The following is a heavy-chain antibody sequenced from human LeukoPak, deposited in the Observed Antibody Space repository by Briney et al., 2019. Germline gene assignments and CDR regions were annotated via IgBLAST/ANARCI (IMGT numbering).Heavy chain of an antibody. D-gene: IGHD6-25*01. Sequence: ASVKVSCKASGDSFSSDAISWVRQVPGQGYEWVGRIIPILGVTHYALKFRGRVTITADKSTSAADMELRSPTSDDTAVYYCATQSSGWHIYYFDHWGQGTLVTVSS. V-gene: IGHV1-69*04. J-gene: IGHJ4*02. CDR3: ATQSSGWHIYYFDH. CDR2: IIPILGVT. CDR1: GDSFSSDA.